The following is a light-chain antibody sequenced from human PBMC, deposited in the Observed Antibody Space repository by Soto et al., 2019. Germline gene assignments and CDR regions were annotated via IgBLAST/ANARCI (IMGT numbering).Light chain of an antibody. Sequence: DLQMTQSPSYLSASVGDRVTSTCQASQDISNRLNWYHQKKGKAPNXXIYDASNLAAGVPSGFSGSGYGTHFNFTITSLQPEDIGTYYCQNCFTVPYTFGQGTKVDIK. J-gene: IGKJ2*01. CDR3: QNCFTVPYT. CDR2: DAS. CDR1: QDISNR. V-gene: IGKV1-33*01.